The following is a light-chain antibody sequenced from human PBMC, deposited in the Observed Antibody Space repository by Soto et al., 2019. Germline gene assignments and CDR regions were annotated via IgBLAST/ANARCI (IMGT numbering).Light chain of an antibody. CDR2: EVT. Sequence: QSALTQPASVSGSPGQSITISCTGTSSDVGGFNYVSWYQQHPGKAPKLLIFEVTNRPSGVSYRVSGSKSGNTASLPISGLQADDEADYYCSSYTTSSSRVFGGGTQLTVL. CDR1: SSDVGGFNY. V-gene: IGLV2-14*01. CDR3: SSYTTSSSRV. J-gene: IGLJ2*01.